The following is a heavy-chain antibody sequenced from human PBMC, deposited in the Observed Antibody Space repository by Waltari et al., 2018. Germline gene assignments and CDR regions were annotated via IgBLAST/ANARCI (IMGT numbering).Heavy chain of an antibody. CDR2: FDPEDGET. CDR3: AAVDFSSGWSLDY. J-gene: IGHJ4*02. D-gene: IGHD6-19*01. V-gene: IGHV1-24*01. Sequence: QVQLVQSWAEVNKPGASVKVSCKVSGYPLTELSMHWVRQAPGKGLEWMGGFDPEDGETIYAQNFQGRVTMTEDSSTLTAYMELSSLRSEDTAVYYCAAVDFSSGWSLDYWGQGSLVTVSS. CDR1: GYPLTELS.